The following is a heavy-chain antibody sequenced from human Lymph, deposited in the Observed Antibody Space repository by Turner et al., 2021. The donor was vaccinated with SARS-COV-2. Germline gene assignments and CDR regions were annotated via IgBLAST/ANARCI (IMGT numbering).Heavy chain of an antibody. CDR2: IYYSGST. CDR1: GGSISSCGYY. D-gene: IGHD2-15*01. Sequence: QVQLHESGPGLVEPSETQSRTCPVPGGSISSCGYYWCWIRQHPGKGLEWIGYIYYSGSTYYNATFKSRVTLSVDTLKNQFSVKLSSVTAAETAVYYCAREVVGKSNYFGDWGQGTMVTVSS. V-gene: IGHV4-31*03. CDR3: AREVVGKSNYFGD. J-gene: IGHJ4*02.